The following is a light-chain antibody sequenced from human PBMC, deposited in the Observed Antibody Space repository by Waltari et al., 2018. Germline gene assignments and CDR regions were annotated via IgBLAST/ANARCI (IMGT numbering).Light chain of an antibody. CDR1: QSVLYSSNNKNY. J-gene: IGKJ2*01. V-gene: IGKV4-1*01. CDR3: QQYYNTPYT. Sequence: DIVMTQSPDSLAVSLGERDTINCKSSQSVLYSSNNKNYLAWYQQKPGQPPKLLIYWASTRESGVPDRFSGSGSGTDFTLTISSLQAEDVAVYYCQQYYNTPYTFGQGTKLEIK. CDR2: WAS.